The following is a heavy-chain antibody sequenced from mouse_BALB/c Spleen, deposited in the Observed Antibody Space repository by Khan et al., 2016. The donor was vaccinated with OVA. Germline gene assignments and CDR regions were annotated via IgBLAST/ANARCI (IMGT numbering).Heavy chain of an antibody. CDR1: GYSFTSYW. CDR2: IYPGTDNT. CDR3: AREEALDYFNY. J-gene: IGHJ2*01. Sequence: QVQLKPSGAELVRPGASVKLSCKTSGYSFTSYWIPWVKQRSGQGLEWIARIYPGTDNTYYNEKLKDRATLTADKSSSTAYMELSSLKSEDSAVYFCAREEALDYFNYWGQGTTLTVSS. D-gene: IGHD3-2*02. V-gene: IGHV1-76*01.